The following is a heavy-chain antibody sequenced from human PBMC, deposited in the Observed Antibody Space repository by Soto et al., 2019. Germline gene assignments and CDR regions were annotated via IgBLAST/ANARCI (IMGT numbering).Heavy chain of an antibody. CDR3: AKGMLPDCRGGTCYPIDH. J-gene: IGHJ4*02. CDR2: ITDSGDNT. CDR1: GFTFSSFA. V-gene: IGHV3-23*01. Sequence: EVQLLESGGGLVQPGGSLRLSCEASGFTFSSFAMAWVRQAPGKGLEFISVITDSGDNTVDADSVKGRFTMYRDNSKDTLYLQMNYLRAEDTAVYYCAKGMLPDCRGGTCYPIDHWGRGTLVTVSS. D-gene: IGHD2-15*01.